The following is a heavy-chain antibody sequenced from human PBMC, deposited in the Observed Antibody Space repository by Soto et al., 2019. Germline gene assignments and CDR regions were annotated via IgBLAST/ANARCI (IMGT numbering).Heavy chain of an antibody. CDR3: ARGGIVVVVAARDAFDI. V-gene: IGHV4-31*03. D-gene: IGHD2-15*01. J-gene: IGHJ3*02. CDR2: IYYSGST. Sequence: QVQLQESGPGLVKPSQTLSLTCTVSGGSISSGGYYWSWIRQHPGKGLEWIGYIYYSGSTYYNPSLKSRVTISVDTSKNQFSLKLSSVTAADTAVYYCARGGIVVVVAARDAFDILGQGTMVNVSS. CDR1: GGSISSGGYY.